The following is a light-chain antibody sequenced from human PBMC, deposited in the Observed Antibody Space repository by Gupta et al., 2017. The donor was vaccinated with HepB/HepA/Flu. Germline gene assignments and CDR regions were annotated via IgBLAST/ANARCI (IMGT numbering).Light chain of an antibody. V-gene: IGKV1-12*01. J-gene: IGKJ4*01. CDR3: QKANSFPLT. CDR2: AAS. CDR1: PGISSW. Sequence: DIQITQSSSCVSASVVDRVTIALRASPGISSWLAWHQQKPGKAPKLLIYAASSWESGIPSRFSGRGSGTDFTLTISSLQPEDFATYFCQKANSFPLTFGGGTKVEIK.